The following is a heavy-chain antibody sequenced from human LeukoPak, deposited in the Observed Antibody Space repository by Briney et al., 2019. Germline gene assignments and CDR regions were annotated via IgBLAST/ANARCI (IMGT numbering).Heavy chain of an antibody. Sequence: SETLPLTCTVSGGSTSSYYWSWIRQPPGKGLEWIAYICDSGSNDYNPSLKSRIVMSVETSKNQFSLKLNSVTAADMAVYFCARGGRKGVYAFDVWGQGTMVTVSS. V-gene: IGHV4-59*08. D-gene: IGHD1-14*01. CDR1: GGSTSSYY. J-gene: IGHJ3*01. CDR2: ICDSGSN. CDR3: ARGGRKGVYAFDV.